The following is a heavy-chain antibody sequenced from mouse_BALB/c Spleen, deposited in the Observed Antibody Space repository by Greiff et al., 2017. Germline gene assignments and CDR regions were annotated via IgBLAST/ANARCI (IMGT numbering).Heavy chain of an antibody. Sequence: EVKLQESGGGLVQPGGSMKLSCVASGFTFSNYWMNWVRQSPEKGLEWVAEIRLKSNNYATHYAESVKGRFTISRDDSKSSVYLQMNNLRAEDTGIYYCTRSNYEYFDYWGQGTTLTVSS. CDR3: TRSNYEYFDY. D-gene: IGHD2-5*01. CDR2: IRLKSNNYAT. CDR1: GFTFSNYW. J-gene: IGHJ2*01. V-gene: IGHV6-6*02.